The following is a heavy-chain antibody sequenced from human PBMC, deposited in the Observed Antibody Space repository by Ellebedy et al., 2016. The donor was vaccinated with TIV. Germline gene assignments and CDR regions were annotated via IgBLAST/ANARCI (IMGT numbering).Heavy chain of an antibody. CDR2: IWYDGGKT. V-gene: IGHV3-33*01. CDR1: GFTFSGYG. J-gene: IGHJ6*02. Sequence: GGSLRLXXAASGFTFSGYGMHWVRQAPGKGLEWVAVIWYDGGKTYYGDSVKGRVTISRDDTKSTLFLQMNSLRSEDTAVYYCARDRRYYYGSGSHYYYYGMDVWGQGTTVTVSS. D-gene: IGHD3-10*01. CDR3: ARDRRYYYGSGSHYYYYGMDV.